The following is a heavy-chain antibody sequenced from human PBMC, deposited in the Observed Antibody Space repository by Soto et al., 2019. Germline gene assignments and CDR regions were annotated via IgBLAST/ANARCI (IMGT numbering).Heavy chain of an antibody. CDR1: GYTFTSYD. V-gene: IGHV1-8*01. J-gene: IGHJ4*02. CDR3: ARGRYPFTSIFGVVMPLDY. CDR2: MNPNSGNT. D-gene: IGHD3-3*01. Sequence: QVQLVQSGAEVKKPGASVKVSCKASGYTFTSYDINWVRQATGQGLAWMGWMNPNSGNTGYAQKFQGRVTMTRNTSISTAYMELSSLRSEDTAVYYCARGRYPFTSIFGVVMPLDYWGEGTMVAVSS.